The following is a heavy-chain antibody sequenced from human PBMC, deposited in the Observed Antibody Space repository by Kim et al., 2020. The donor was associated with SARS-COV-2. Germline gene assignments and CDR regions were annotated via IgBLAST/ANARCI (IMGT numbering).Heavy chain of an antibody. CDR2: IIPIFGTA. CDR3: AREAGAYYGSGSYRFDY. V-gene: IGHV1-69*13. D-gene: IGHD3-10*01. J-gene: IGHJ4*02. Sequence: SVKVSCKASGGTFSSYAISWVREAPGQGLEWMGGIIPIFGTANYAQKFQGRVTITADESTSTAYMELSSLRSEDTAVYYCAREAGAYYGSGSYRFDYWGQGTLVTVSS. CDR1: GGTFSSYA.